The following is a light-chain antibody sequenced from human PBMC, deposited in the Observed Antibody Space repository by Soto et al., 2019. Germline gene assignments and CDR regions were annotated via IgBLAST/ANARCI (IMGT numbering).Light chain of an antibody. CDR1: QSVSSIY. Sequence: EIVLTQSPGTLSLSPGERATLSCRASQSVSSIYLAWYQQKPGQAPRLLIYGASSRATGIPDRFSGSGSGTDFTLTISRLEPEDFAVYYCQQYGDSTWTFGRGTKVEIK. CDR3: QQYGDSTWT. J-gene: IGKJ1*01. CDR2: GAS. V-gene: IGKV3-20*01.